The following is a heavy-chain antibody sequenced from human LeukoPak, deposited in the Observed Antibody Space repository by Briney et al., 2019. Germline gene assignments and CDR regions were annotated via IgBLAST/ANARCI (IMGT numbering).Heavy chain of an antibody. CDR2: IRYDGSNK. D-gene: IGHD1-26*01. J-gene: IGHJ4*02. CDR1: GFTFSSYG. Sequence: GGSLRLSCAASGFTFSSYGMHWVRQAPGKGLEWVAFIRYDGSNKYYADSVKGRFTISRDNSKNTLYLQMNSLRAEDTAVYYCARDVGSYFVRGMDVWGQGTLVTVSS. CDR3: ARDVGSYFVRGMDV. V-gene: IGHV3-30*02.